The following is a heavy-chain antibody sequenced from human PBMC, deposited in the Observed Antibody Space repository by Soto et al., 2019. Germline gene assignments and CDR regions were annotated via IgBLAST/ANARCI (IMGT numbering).Heavy chain of an antibody. D-gene: IGHD2-2*01. Sequence: QVPLVQSGAEVKKPGASVKVSCKASGYTFTSYGISWVRQAPGQGLEWMGWISAYNGNTNYAQKLQGRVTMTTDTSTSTAYMELRSLRSDDTAVYYCARDMDCSSTSCYQMPGSPFGMDVWGQGTTVTVSS. J-gene: IGHJ6*02. CDR2: ISAYNGNT. V-gene: IGHV1-18*04. CDR1: GYTFTSYG. CDR3: ARDMDCSSTSCYQMPGSPFGMDV.